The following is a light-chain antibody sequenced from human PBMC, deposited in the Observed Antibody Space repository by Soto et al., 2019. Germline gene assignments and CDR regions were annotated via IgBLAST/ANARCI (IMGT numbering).Light chain of an antibody. CDR3: SSYKSSSTYV. CDR1: SSDVGGYNY. CDR2: EVS. J-gene: IGLJ1*01. Sequence: QSVLTQPASVSGSPGQSITISCTGTSSDVGGYNYVSWYQQHPGKAPKLMIYEVSSRPSGVSYRFSASKSGNTASLTISGLQAEDEADYYCSSYKSSSTYVFGTGTKVTVL. V-gene: IGLV2-14*01.